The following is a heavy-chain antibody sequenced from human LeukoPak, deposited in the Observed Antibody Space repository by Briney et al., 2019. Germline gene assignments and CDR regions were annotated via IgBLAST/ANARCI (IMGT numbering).Heavy chain of an antibody. V-gene: IGHV3-53*01. CDR2: IYSSVT. Sequence: GGSLRLSCAASGFTFGDYWMTWVRQAPGKGLEWVSFIYSSVTHYSDSVKGRFTISRDNSKNTLFLQMNSLRAEDTAVYYCARRAGAYSHPYDYWGQGTLVTVSS. J-gene: IGHJ4*02. D-gene: IGHD4/OR15-4a*01. CDR3: ARRAGAYSHPYDY. CDR1: GFTFGDYW.